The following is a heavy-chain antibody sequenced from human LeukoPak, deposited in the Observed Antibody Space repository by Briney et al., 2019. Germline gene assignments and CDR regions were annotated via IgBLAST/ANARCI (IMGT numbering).Heavy chain of an antibody. CDR1: GYSFSSHW. D-gene: IGHD2-2*02. CDR3: ALCRGDIVVVPAAIGCGYGMDV. V-gene: IGHV5-10-1*01. Sequence: GESLKISCKGSGYSFSSHWIGWVRQMPGKGLEWMGRIDPSDSYTNYSPSFQGHVTISADKSISTAYLQWSSLKASDTAMYYCALCRGDIVVVPAAIGCGYGMDVWGQGTTVTVSS. J-gene: IGHJ6*02. CDR2: IDPSDSYT.